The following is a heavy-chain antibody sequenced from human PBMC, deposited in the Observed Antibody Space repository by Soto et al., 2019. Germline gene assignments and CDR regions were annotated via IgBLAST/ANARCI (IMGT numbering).Heavy chain of an antibody. Sequence: RGESLKISCKGSGYSFTSYWIGWVRQMPGKGLEWMGIIYPGDSDTRYSPSFQGQVTISADKSISTAYLQWSSLKASDTAMYYCARSRGGYFDWLPTVTNWFDPWGQGTLVTVSS. CDR1: GYSFTSYW. CDR2: IYPGDSDT. CDR3: ARSRGGYFDWLPTVTNWFDP. V-gene: IGHV5-51*01. D-gene: IGHD3-9*01. J-gene: IGHJ5*02.